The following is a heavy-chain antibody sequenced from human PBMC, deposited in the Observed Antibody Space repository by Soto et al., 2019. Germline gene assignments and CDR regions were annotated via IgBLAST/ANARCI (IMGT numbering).Heavy chain of an antibody. Sequence: SETLSLTCSASGGSITSSSHFWGWVRQPPGKGLEWIGTIYFTGNTYYTPSLKSRLTMSIDTSKNQFSLKLSSVTAADTAVYYCASDSGDKFDYWGQGTLVTVSS. CDR2: IYFTGNT. D-gene: IGHD7-27*01. V-gene: IGHV4-39*07. J-gene: IGHJ4*02. CDR1: GGSITSSSHF. CDR3: ASDSGDKFDY.